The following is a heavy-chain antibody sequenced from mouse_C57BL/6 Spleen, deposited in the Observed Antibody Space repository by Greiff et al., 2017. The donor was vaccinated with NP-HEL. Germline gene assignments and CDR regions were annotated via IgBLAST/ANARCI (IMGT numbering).Heavy chain of an antibody. D-gene: IGHD1-1*01. CDR3: ARYYYGSSFSYWYFDV. CDR1: GYTFTDYY. V-gene: IGHV1-76*01. J-gene: IGHJ1*03. CDR2: IYPGSGNT. Sequence: VQLQQSGAELVRPGASVKLSCKASGYTFTDYYINWVKQRPGQGLEWIARIYPGSGNTYYNEKFKGKATLTAEKSSSTAYMQLSSLTSEDSAVYFCARYYYGSSFSYWYFDVWGTGTTVTVSS.